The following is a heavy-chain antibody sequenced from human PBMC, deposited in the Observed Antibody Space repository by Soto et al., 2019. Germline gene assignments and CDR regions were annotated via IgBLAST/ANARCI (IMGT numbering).Heavy chain of an antibody. CDR3: AKGADYFHSNGNNLEYFQS. V-gene: IGHV3-23*01. D-gene: IGHD3-22*01. CDR1: GFTFSSYC. Sequence: PGGSLRLSCAASGFTFSSYCMHWVRQTPEKGLVWVSPIGSSGGSTHYADSVKGRFTISRDNSKNTLYLQMNSLRAEDTALYYCAKGADYFHSNGNNLEYFQSWGQGTLVTVSS. J-gene: IGHJ1*01. CDR2: IGSSGGST.